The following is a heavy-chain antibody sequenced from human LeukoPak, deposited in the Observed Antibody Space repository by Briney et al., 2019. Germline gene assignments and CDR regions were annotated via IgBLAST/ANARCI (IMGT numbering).Heavy chain of an antibody. CDR1: GYSFTSYW. J-gene: IGHJ5*02. D-gene: IGHD2-2*01. V-gene: IGHV5-51*01. CDR2: IHPGDSDT. CDR3: ARLIGSTSCCWWFDP. Sequence: GESLKISCKGSGYSFTSYWIGWVRQMPGKGLEWMGIIHPGDSDTRYSPSFQGQVTISADKFISTAYLQWSSLKASDTAMYYCARLIGSTSCCWWFDPWGQGTLVTVSS.